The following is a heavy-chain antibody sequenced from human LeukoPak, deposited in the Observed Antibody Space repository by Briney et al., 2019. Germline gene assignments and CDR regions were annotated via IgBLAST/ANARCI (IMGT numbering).Heavy chain of an antibody. CDR3: TTLDVHLSPSPDHAPSLNYGRDV. Sequence: GGSLRLSCAASGFAFMDAWMTWVRQAPGKGLEGVGRIKKKTDGGTTDYAAPMKGRFTISRDESRNTMYLQINRLSTEDTAVNFGTTLDVHLSPSPDHAPSLNYGRDVWGKGTSVTVPS. CDR2: IKKKTDGGTT. J-gene: IGHJ6*04. V-gene: IGHV3-15*01. D-gene: IGHD3-10*02. CDR1: GFAFMDAW.